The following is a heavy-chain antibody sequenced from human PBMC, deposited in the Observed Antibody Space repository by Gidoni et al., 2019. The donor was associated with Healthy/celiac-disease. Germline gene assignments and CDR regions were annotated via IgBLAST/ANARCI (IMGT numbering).Heavy chain of an antibody. CDR2: INGDGSST. CDR1: GFTFSSYW. CDR3: ARGIGTYFNY. D-gene: IGHD2-15*01. V-gene: IGHV3-74*01. Sequence: EVQLVESGGGVVELGGSVRPSCAASGFTFSSYWMHWVRQVPGKGLVWVSRINGDGSSTSYADSVKRRFTITRDNAKNTLYLQMNSLKAEDTAVYYCARGIGTYFNYWGQGTLVTVSS. J-gene: IGHJ4*02.